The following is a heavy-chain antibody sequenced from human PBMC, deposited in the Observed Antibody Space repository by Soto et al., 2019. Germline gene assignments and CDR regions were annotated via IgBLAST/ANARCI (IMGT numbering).Heavy chain of an antibody. Sequence: PSETLSLTCTVSGGSISSYYWSWIRQPPGKGLEWIGYIYYSGSTNYNPSLKSRVTISVDTSKNQFSLKLSSVTAADTAVYYCGRDGQQLVFDYWGQGTLVTVSS. CDR3: GRDGQQLVFDY. CDR2: IYYSGST. D-gene: IGHD6-13*01. V-gene: IGHV4-59*01. J-gene: IGHJ4*02. CDR1: GGSISSYY.